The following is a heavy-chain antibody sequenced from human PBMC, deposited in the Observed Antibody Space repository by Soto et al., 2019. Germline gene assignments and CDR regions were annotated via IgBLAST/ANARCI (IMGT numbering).Heavy chain of an antibody. CDR2: ISDDGSNK. D-gene: IGHD1-26*01. Sequence: QVQLVESGGGVVQPGRSLRLSCAASGFTFSHYGIHWVRQAPGKGLEWLAVISDDGSNKHYADSVKGRFTVSRDNSKNTLYLQMNSLRAEDTAVYFCARYSGKYQGPIDYGGQGTVVTVSS. CDR3: ARYSGKYQGPIDY. V-gene: IGHV3-30*03. J-gene: IGHJ4*02. CDR1: GFTFSHYG.